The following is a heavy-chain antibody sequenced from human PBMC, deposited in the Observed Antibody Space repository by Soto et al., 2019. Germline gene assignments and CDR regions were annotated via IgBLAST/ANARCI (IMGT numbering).Heavy chain of an antibody. CDR1: GFSFSSYD. Sequence: EEQLVQSGGGLVQPGGSLRLSCAASGFSFSSYDLFWVRQAPGKGLEYVSAVSRNGINTYYANSVKCRFTISRDNSKNIMYLQMGTLRAEDMAVYYCAITYYDVDVWGKGTTVIVSS. V-gene: IGHV3-64*01. CDR3: AITYYDVDV. D-gene: IGHD3-10*02. CDR2: VSRNGINT. J-gene: IGHJ6*04.